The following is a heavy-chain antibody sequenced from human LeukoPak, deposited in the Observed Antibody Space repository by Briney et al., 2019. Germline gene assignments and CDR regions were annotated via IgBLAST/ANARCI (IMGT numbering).Heavy chain of an antibody. D-gene: IGHD5-18*01. J-gene: IGHJ6*03. CDR3: ARDPGYSYGDYYYYMDV. V-gene: IGHV4-31*01. Sequence: KASETLSLTCTVSGGSISSGGYYWRWIRQHPGEGLGWIVYIYYSGSTYYNPSLKSLVTISVDTSKNQFSLKLSSVTAADTAVYYYARDPGYSYGDYYYYMDVWGKGTTVTVSS. CDR2: IYYSGST. CDR1: GGSISSGGYY.